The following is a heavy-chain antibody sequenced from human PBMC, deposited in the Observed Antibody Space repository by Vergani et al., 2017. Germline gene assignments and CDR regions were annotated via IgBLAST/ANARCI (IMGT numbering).Heavy chain of an antibody. Sequence: QVQLQQWGAGLLKPSETLSLTCAVYGGSFSGYYWSWIRQPPGKGLEWIGEINHSGCTNYNPSLKSRITISVDTSKNQFALKLSSVTAADTAVYYCSRGTQPPCGYYDYYYMDVWGKGTTVTVSS. V-gene: IGHV4-34*01. CDR3: SRGTQPPCGYYDYYYMDV. J-gene: IGHJ6*03. D-gene: IGHD2-21*01. CDR2: INHSGCT. CDR1: GGSFSGYY.